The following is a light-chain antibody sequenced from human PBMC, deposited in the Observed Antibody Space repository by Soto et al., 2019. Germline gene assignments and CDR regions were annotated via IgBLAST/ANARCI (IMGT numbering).Light chain of an antibody. CDR2: KAS. Sequence: DIQMTQSPSTLPASVGDRVTITCRASQSISNWLAWYQQKPGKDPKLLIYKASSLESGVPSRFSGSGSGTEFTLTISSLQPDDFATYYCQQYNPYSPYTFGQGTKVDIK. CDR1: QSISNW. V-gene: IGKV1-5*03. CDR3: QQYNPYSPYT. J-gene: IGKJ2*01.